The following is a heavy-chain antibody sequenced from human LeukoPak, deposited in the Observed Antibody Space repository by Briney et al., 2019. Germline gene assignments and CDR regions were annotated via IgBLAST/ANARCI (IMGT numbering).Heavy chain of an antibody. V-gene: IGHV1-18*01. J-gene: IGHJ4*02. CDR1: GYTFTSYG. D-gene: IGHD3-9*01. Sequence: VASVKVSCKASGYTFTSYGISWVRQAPGQGLEWMGWISAYNGNTNYAQKLQGRVTMTTDTSTSTAYMELRSLRSDDTAVYYCARDDFHTYDILTGYHYYFDYWGQGTLVTVSS. CDR3: ARDDFHTYDILTGYHYYFDY. CDR2: ISAYNGNT.